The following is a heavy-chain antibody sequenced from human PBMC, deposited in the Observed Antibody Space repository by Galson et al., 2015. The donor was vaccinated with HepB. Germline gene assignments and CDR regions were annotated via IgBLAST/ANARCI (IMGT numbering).Heavy chain of an antibody. CDR1: GFTFHDYA. Sequence: SRRLSCAASGFTFHDYAMQWDRLLPGKGLEWVSGISRNSGSIEDAGSVKGRFTTSRDNAKNSLYLQMNSLRTEDTALYYCVRDFNNGWYGFDYWGQGTLVTVSS. D-gene: IGHD6-19*01. V-gene: IGHV3-9*01. CDR2: ISRNSGSI. CDR3: VRDFNNGWYGFDY. J-gene: IGHJ4*02.